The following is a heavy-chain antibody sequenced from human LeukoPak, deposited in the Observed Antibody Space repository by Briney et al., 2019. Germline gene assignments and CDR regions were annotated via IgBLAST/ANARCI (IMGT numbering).Heavy chain of an antibody. V-gene: IGHV3-23*01. CDR2: ISGSDGST. CDR3: AKGRGYCNGGSCYSDY. CDR1: GFTFSSYA. J-gene: IGHJ4*02. D-gene: IGHD2-15*01. Sequence: GGSLRLSCAASGFTFSSYAMSWVRQAPGKGLEWVSTISGSDGSTYYADSVKGRFTISRDNSKNTLYLQMNSLRVEDTAIYYCAKGRGYCNGGSCYSDYWGQGTLVTVSS.